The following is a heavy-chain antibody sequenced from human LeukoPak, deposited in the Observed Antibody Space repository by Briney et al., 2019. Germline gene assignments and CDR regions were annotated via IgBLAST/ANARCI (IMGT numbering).Heavy chain of an antibody. CDR2: ISWDGGST. J-gene: IGHJ6*03. V-gene: IGHV3-43*01. D-gene: IGHD3-10*01. CDR1: GFPFDDYT. CDR3: AKDIGITMVRGEDYYYYYYMDV. Sequence: GGSLRLSCAASGFPFDDYTMHWVRQAPGKGLEWVSLISWDGGSTYYADSVKGRFTISRDNSKNSLYLQMNSLRTEDTALYYCAKDIGITMVRGEDYYYYYYMDVWGKGTTVTISS.